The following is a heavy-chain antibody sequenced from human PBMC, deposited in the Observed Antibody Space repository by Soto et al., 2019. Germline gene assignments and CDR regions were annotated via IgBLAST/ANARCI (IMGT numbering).Heavy chain of an antibody. Sequence: PSVKVSCKASGYTFTSYYMHWVRQAPGQGLEWMGIINPSGGSTSYAQKFQGRVTLTRDTSISTAYMELSSLGSEDTAVYYCARGVDAGLDYWGQGTQVTVSS. V-gene: IGHV1-46*01. CDR2: INPSGGST. CDR1: GYTFTSYY. J-gene: IGHJ4*02. D-gene: IGHD2-15*01. CDR3: ARGVDAGLDY.